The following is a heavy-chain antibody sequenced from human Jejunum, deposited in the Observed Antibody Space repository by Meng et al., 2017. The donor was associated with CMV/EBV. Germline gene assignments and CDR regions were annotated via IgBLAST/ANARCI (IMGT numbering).Heavy chain of an antibody. CDR1: GLYVESDY. CDR2: IYMSGST. J-gene: IGHJ4*01. D-gene: IGHD1-26*01. CDR3: TRDGRGGYFDY. Sequence: CVASGLYVESDYVSWVRQAQGKGREWVSVIYMSGSTYYADSVKGRFTISRDISKNTVFLQMNSLRAEDTAVYYCTRDGRGGYFDYWGRGTLVTVSS. V-gene: IGHV3-53*01.